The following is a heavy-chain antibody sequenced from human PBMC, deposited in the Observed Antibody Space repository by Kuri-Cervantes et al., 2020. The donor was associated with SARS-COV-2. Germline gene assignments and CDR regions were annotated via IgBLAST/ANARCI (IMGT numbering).Heavy chain of an antibody. CDR3: ARDSISAAGTGGGPFDY. CDR2: ISYDGSNK. Sequence: GGSLRLSCAASGFTFSSYAMHWVRQAPGKGLEWVAVISYDGSNKYYADSVKGRFTISRDNSKNTLYLQMNSLRAEDTAVYYCARDSISAAGTGGGPFDYWGQETLVTVSS. V-gene: IGHV3-30-3*01. D-gene: IGHD6-13*01. CDR1: GFTFSSYA. J-gene: IGHJ4*02.